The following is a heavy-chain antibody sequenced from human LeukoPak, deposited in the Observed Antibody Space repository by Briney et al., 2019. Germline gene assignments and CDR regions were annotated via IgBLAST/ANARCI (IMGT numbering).Heavy chain of an antibody. CDR1: GFTFSSYW. V-gene: IGHV3-7*01. J-gene: IGHJ4*02. Sequence: GGSLRLSCAASGFTFSSYWMSWVRQAPGKGLEWVANIKQDGIEKYYVDSVKGRFTISRDNSKNSLYLKMISLRAEETAVYYCAREGFSMVRGVTDYWGQGTLVTVSS. D-gene: IGHD3-10*01. CDR2: IKQDGIEK. CDR3: AREGFSMVRGVTDY.